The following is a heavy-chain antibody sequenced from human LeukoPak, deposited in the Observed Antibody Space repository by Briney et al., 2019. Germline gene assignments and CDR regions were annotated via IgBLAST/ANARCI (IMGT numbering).Heavy chain of an antibody. CDR1: GSTLSNYG. CDR3: SKRGVVVRVFLVGFHKEAYYFDY. Sequence: PGGSLRLSCGVSGSTLSNYGMSWLRQAPGKGLEGVAGLSGSACGTNYADSVKGRFSISRDNSKNTLFLQMVRLRAEDTALYFCSKRGVVVRVFLVGFHKEAYYFDYWGQGAQVTVSS. CDR2: LSGSACGT. J-gene: IGHJ4*02. V-gene: IGHV3-23*01. D-gene: IGHD3-16*02.